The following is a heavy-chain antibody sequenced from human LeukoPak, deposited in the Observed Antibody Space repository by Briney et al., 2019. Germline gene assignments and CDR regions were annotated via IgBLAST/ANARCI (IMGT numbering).Heavy chain of an antibody. J-gene: IGHJ6*02. CDR2: IIPIFGTA. D-gene: IGHD5-18*01. V-gene: IGHV1-69*13. CDR1: GGTFSSYA. Sequence: SVKVSCKASGGTFSSYAISWVRQAPGQGLEWMGGIIPIFGTANYAQKFQGRVTITADESTGTAYMELSSLRSEDTAVYYCARLRYSYGYYYYYGMDVWGQGTTVTVSS. CDR3: ARLRYSYGYYYYYGMDV.